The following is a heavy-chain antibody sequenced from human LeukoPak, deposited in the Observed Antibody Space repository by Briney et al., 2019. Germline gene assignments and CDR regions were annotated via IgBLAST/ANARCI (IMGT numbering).Heavy chain of an antibody. CDR3: VTGGSGSYYNPFDY. D-gene: IGHD3-10*01. CDR1: GYMFTNYW. Sequence: GESLKISCKGSGYMFTNYWIGWVRQMPGRGLEWMGIIYPGDSDIRYSPSFQGQVTISADKPLSTAYLQWSSLKASDTAMYYCVTGGSGSYYNPFDYWGQGTLVTVSS. V-gene: IGHV5-51*04. J-gene: IGHJ4*02. CDR2: IYPGDSDI.